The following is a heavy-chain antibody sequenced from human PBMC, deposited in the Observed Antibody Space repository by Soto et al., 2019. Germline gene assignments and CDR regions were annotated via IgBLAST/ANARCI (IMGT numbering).Heavy chain of an antibody. D-gene: IGHD2-21*02. CDR1: GDYITSHY. CDR3: ARPKGIATAIWYFDL. Sequence: QVQLQESGPGLVKPSETLSLTCTVSGDYITSHYWSWIRQPPGKGLEWIGYVYHSEKTDSNPSLKSRVTISTDTSKNQISLRLTSLTAADTAVYYCARPKGIATAIWYFDLWGRGTLVTVSS. CDR2: VYHSEKT. V-gene: IGHV4-59*08. J-gene: IGHJ2*01.